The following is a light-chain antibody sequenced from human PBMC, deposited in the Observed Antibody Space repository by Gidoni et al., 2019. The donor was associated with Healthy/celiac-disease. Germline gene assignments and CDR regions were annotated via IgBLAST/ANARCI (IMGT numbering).Light chain of an antibody. CDR1: QSVSSY. CDR2: DAS. Sequence: EIVLTQSPATLSLSPGERATLSCRASQSVSSYLAWYQKKPGQAPRLLIYDASNRATGIPARFSVSVSGTDFTLTISSLEPEDFAVYYCQQRRNWPPITFGQGTRLEIK. CDR3: QQRRNWPPIT. V-gene: IGKV3-11*01. J-gene: IGKJ5*01.